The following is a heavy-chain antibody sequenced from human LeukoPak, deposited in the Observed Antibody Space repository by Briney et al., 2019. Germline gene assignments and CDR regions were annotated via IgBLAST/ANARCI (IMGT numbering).Heavy chain of an antibody. V-gene: IGHV4-34*01. CDR2: INHSGST. Sequence: KPSETLSLTCAVYGGSLSGYYWSWIRQPPGKGLEWIGEINHSGSTNYNPSLKSRVTISVDTSKNQFSLKLSSVTAADTAVYYCASDCSGGSCYSAYFDYWGQGTLVTVSS. CDR1: GGSLSGYY. J-gene: IGHJ4*02. D-gene: IGHD2-15*01. CDR3: ASDCSGGSCYSAYFDY.